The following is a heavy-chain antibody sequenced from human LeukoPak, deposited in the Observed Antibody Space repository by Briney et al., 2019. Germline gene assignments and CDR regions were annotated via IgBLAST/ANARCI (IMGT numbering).Heavy chain of an antibody. J-gene: IGHJ4*02. V-gene: IGHV3-21*01. CDR2: ISSSSSYI. D-gene: IGHD6-19*01. CDR3: ARAGLEQWLAGY. CDR1: GFTFSSYS. Sequence: GGSLRLSCAASGFTFSSYSMNWVRQAPGKGLEWVSSISSSSSYIYYADSVKGRFTISRDNAKNSLYLQMNSLRAEDTAVYYCARAGLEQWLAGYWGQGTLVTVSS.